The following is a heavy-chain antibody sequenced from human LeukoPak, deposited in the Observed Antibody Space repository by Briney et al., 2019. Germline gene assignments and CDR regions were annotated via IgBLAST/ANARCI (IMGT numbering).Heavy chain of an antibody. CDR3: ARDSEVGATTKDDAFDI. D-gene: IGHD1-26*01. Sequence: SVKVSCKASGGTFSSYAISWVRQAPGQGLEWMGRIIPILGIANYAQKFQGRVAITEDKSTSTAYMELSSLRSEDTAVYYCARDSEVGATTKDDAFDIWGQGTMVTVSS. CDR1: GGTFSSYA. V-gene: IGHV1-69*04. J-gene: IGHJ3*02. CDR2: IIPILGIA.